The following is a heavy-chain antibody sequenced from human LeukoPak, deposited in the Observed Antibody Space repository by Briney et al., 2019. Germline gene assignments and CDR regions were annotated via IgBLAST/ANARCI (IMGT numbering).Heavy chain of an antibody. J-gene: IGHJ4*02. CDR3: ARGVVRYFDC. Sequence: PGGSLRLSCAASGFTFSGYSMNWVRQAPGKGLEWISSISSSSSYIYYADSVKGRFTISRDNAKNSLYLQMNSLRAEDTAVYYCARGVVRYFDCWGQGALVTVSS. V-gene: IGHV3-21*01. CDR2: ISSSSSYI. D-gene: IGHD3-9*01. CDR1: GFTFSGYS.